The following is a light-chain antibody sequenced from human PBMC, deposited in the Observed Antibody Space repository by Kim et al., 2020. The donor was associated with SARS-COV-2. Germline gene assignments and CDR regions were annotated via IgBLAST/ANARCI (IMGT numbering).Light chain of an antibody. CDR2: GAS. J-gene: IGKJ4*01. Sequence: EIVMTQSPATLSVSPGERVTLSCRASQSISNKLAWYQQKPGQAPRLLIYGASTRATGIPARFSGSGSGTEFTLDISSLQSEDFAVYYCQQYYNWRPVTFGGGTKVDIK. CDR3: QQYYNWRPVT. V-gene: IGKV3-15*01. CDR1: QSISNK.